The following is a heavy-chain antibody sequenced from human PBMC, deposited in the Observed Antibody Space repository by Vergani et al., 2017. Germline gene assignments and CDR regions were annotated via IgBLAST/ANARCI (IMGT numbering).Heavy chain of an antibody. CDR3: ARDYFHWFGESLFDY. V-gene: IGHV4-61*02. CDR2: FYTGGGT. J-gene: IGHJ4*02. Sequence: QVQLQESGPGLVRPSQTLSLTCTVSGGSISSGSYYWSWFRQPAGKGLEWIGRFYTGGGTSYNPSLKSRVTISVDTSKNQFSLKLSSVTAAYTAVYYCARDYFHWFGESLFDYWGQGTLVTVSS. CDR1: GGSISSGSYY. D-gene: IGHD3-10*01.